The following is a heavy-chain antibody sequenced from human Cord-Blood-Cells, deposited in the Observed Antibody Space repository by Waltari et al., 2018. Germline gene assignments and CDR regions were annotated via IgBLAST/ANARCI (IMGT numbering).Heavy chain of an antibody. J-gene: IGHJ4*02. CDR1: GFTFSSYG. CDR2: IWYDGSNK. V-gene: IGHV3-30*18. Sequence: QVQLVESGGGVVQPGRSLRLSCAASGFTFSSYGMHWAAQAPGKGLEWVAVIWYDGSNKYYADSVKGRFTISRDNSKNTLYLQMNSLRAEDTAMYYCAKDLGRKAGSYYRGFDYWGQGTLVTVSS. CDR3: AKDLGRKAGSYYRGFDY. D-gene: IGHD3-10*01.